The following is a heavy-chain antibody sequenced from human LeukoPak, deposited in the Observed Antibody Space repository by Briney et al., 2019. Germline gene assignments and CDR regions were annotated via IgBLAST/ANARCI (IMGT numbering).Heavy chain of an antibody. Sequence: GGSLRLSCSASGFIFSTSAMSWVRQAPGKGLEWVSAISGSGGSTYSADSVKGRFTISRDNSKNTLYLQMNSLRAEDTAVYYCARDVRGWFDPWGQGTLVTVSS. J-gene: IGHJ5*02. D-gene: IGHD3-10*02. CDR1: GFIFSTSA. CDR2: ISGSGGST. CDR3: ARDVRGWFDP. V-gene: IGHV3-23*01.